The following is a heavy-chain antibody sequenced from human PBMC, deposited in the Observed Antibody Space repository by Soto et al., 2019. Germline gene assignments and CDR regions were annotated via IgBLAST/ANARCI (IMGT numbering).Heavy chain of an antibody. CDR2: ISWNSGVI. V-gene: IGHV3-9*01. CDR1: GFTFDDYA. CDR3: AKDVAWGGSHPNHAFDV. Sequence: EMKLVESGGGLVQPGRSLRLSCAASGFTFDDYAMHWVRQAPGKGLEWVSSISWNSGVIDYADSVKGRFSISRDSAKNSLFLQMNSLRPEDTALYYCAKDVAWGGSHPNHAFDVWGQGTMVSVSS. J-gene: IGHJ3*01. D-gene: IGHD1-26*01.